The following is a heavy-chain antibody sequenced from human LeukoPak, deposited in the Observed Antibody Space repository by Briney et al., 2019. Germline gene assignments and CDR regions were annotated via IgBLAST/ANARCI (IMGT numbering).Heavy chain of an antibody. J-gene: IGHJ4*02. CDR1: GFTFSNYA. Sequence: PGGSLSLSCAVSGFTFSNYAMSWVRQAPGKSLVWVSAISGSGDSTYYAVSVKGRFSISRDNSKNTLFLQMNSVRAEDTAVYYCARDRFATFYGVWDYWGQGTPITVSS. CDR2: ISGSGDST. D-gene: IGHD3-16*01. V-gene: IGHV3-23*01. CDR3: ARDRFATFYGVWDY.